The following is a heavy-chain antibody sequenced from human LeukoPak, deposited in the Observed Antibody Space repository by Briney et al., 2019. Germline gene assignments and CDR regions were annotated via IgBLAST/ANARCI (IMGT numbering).Heavy chain of an antibody. CDR3: ARDLGSNYVYFDY. CDR2: IHTSGTT. Sequence: SETLTLTCTVSGGSISSYYWSWLRQPAGKGLEYIGRIHTSGTTNYNPSLKSRVTMSGDTSKNQFYLNLRSVTAADTAVYYCARDLGSNYVYFDYWGQGSLVTVSS. J-gene: IGHJ4*02. V-gene: IGHV4-4*07. CDR1: GGSISSYY. D-gene: IGHD1-26*01.